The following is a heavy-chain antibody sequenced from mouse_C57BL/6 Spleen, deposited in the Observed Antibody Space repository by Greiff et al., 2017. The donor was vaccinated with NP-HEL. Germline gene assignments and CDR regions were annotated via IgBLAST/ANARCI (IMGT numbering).Heavy chain of an antibody. CDR1: GYTFTSYW. CDR3: ARSRLGDYFDY. J-gene: IGHJ2*01. CDR2: IHQNSGST. D-gene: IGHD1-1*01. V-gene: IGHV1-64*01. Sequence: QVQLQQPGAELVKPGASVKLSCKASGYTFTSYWMHWVKQRPGQGLEWIGMIHQNSGSTTDNEKFKSKATLTVDKSSSSAYMQLSSLTSEDSAVYYSARSRLGDYFDYWGQGTTLTVSS.